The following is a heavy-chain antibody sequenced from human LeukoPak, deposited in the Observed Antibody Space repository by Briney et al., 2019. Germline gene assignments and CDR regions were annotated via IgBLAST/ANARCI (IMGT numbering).Heavy chain of an antibody. Sequence: GASVKVSCKASGYTFTSYYMHWVRQAPGQGLEWMGIINPSGGSTSYAQKFRGRVTMTRDTSTSTVYMELSSLRSEDTAVYYCARDLQGDNWFDPWGQGTLVTVSS. CDR1: GYTFTSYY. J-gene: IGHJ5*02. CDR2: INPSGGST. V-gene: IGHV1-46*01. CDR3: ARDLQGDNWFDP.